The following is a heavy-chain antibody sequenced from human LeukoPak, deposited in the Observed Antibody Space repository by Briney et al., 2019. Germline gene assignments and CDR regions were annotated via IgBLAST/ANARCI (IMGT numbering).Heavy chain of an antibody. J-gene: IGHJ4*02. CDR1: DSIFSSYW. V-gene: IGHV5-51*01. CDR2: IYPGDCDT. D-gene: IGHD3-16*01. Sequence: GASLQISCKGSDSIFSSYWIGGVRRLPGKGLEWMGIIYPGDCDTKYSPSFQGQVTISADKSISTAYLQWSSLKASDTAMYYCARHEIELCYLLVYWGQGTLVTVSS. CDR3: ARHEIELCYLLVY.